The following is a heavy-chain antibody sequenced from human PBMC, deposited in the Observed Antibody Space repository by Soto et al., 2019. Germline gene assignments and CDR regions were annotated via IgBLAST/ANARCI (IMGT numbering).Heavy chain of an antibody. J-gene: IGHJ4*02. D-gene: IGHD6-13*01. CDR1: GGTFSSYA. CDR3: ARDYTGIAAPKTPGPQYFDY. V-gene: IGHV1-69*13. CDR2: IIPIFGTA. Sequence: ASVKVSCKASGGTFSSYAISWVRQAPGQGLEWMGGIIPIFGTANYAQKFQGRVTITADESTSTAYMELSSLRSKDTAVYYCARDYTGIAAPKTPGPQYFDYWGQGTLVTVSS.